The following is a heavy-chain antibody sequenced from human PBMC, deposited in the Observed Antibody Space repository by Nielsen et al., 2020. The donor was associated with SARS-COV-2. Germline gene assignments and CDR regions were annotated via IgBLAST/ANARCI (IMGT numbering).Heavy chain of an antibody. CDR3: ARGPPFFFEFSSF. J-gene: IGHJ4*02. CDR1: GFTISSYL. D-gene: IGHD2-15*01. Sequence: GGSLRLSCAASGFTISSYLMHWVRQAPGKGLVWVSRINSDGSSTSYADSVKGRFTISRDNAKNTLYLQMNSLRAEDTAVYYCARGPPFFFEFSSFGGQGTLVTVSS. CDR2: INSDGSST. V-gene: IGHV3-74*01.